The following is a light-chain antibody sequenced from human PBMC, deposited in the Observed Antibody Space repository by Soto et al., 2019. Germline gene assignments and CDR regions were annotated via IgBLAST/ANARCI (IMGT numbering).Light chain of an antibody. CDR3: QHYNNWPPYS. V-gene: IGKV3-15*01. Sequence: EIVMTQSPATLSVSPGERATLSCRASQNVGNSLAWYQQKPGQAPRLLIYGATTRATGIPARFSGSGSGTDFTLTISSLQSEDFAVYYGQHYNNWPPYSFGQGTKVEIK. CDR2: GAT. J-gene: IGKJ2*01. CDR1: QNVGNS.